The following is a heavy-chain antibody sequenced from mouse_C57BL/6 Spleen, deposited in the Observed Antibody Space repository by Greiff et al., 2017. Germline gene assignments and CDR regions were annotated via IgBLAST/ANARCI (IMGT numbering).Heavy chain of an antibody. CDR1: GYTFTEYT. V-gene: IGHV1-62-2*01. Sequence: VQLQQSGAELVKPGASVKLSCKASGYTFTEYTIHWVKQRSGQGLEWIGWFYPGSGSIKYNEKFQDKATLTADKSSSTVYMELSSLTSEDSSVYFCSRHEDDGYYAYYFDYWGQGTTLTVSS. J-gene: IGHJ2*01. D-gene: IGHD2-3*01. CDR2: FYPGSGSI. CDR3: SRHEDDGYYAYYFDY.